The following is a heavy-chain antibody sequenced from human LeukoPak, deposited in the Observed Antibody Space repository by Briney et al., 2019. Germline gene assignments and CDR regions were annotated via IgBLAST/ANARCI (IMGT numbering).Heavy chain of an antibody. CDR3: ARALRGTRDY. V-gene: IGHV3-74*01. J-gene: IGHJ4*02. Sequence: GGSLRLSCAASGFTFSTYWVHCVRHAPGKGLVWVSRINPDGSRRDYADSVKGRFTISRDNAKNTLYLQMNSLRAEDTAVYFCARALRGTRDYWGQGTLVTVSS. D-gene: IGHD2-15*01. CDR1: GFTFSTYW. CDR2: INPDGSRR.